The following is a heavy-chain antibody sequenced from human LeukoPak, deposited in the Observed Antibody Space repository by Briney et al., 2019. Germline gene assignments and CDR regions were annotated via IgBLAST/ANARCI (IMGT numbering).Heavy chain of an antibody. CDR1: GFTFRSYE. CDR2: ISSSGSTI. Sequence: AGGSLRLSCAASGFTFRSYEMNWVRQAPGKGLEWVSYISSSGSTIYYADSVKGRFTISRDNAKNSLYLQMNSLRAEDTAVYYCARGPQAIYYDSSGYYYYWGQGTLVTVSS. J-gene: IGHJ4*02. CDR3: ARGPQAIYYDSSGYYYY. V-gene: IGHV3-48*03. D-gene: IGHD3-22*01.